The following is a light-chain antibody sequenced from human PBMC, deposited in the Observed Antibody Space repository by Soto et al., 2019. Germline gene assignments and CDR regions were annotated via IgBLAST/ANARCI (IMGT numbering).Light chain of an antibody. CDR1: SGHSSYA. J-gene: IGLJ2*01. CDR2: LNSDGSH. CDR3: QTWGTGMRV. V-gene: IGLV4-69*01. Sequence: QHVLTQSPSASASLGASVKLTCTLSSGHSSYAIAWHQQQPEKGPRYLMKLNSDGSHSKGDGIPDRFSGSSSGAERYLTISSLQSEDEADYYCQTWGTGMRVFGGGTKVTVL.